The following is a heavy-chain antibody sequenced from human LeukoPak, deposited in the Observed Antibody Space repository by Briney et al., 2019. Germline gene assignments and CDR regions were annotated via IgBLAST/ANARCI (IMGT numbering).Heavy chain of an antibody. Sequence: GGSLRLSCAASGFTVSSNYMSWVRQAPGKGLEWVSVIYSGGSTYYADSVKGRFTISRDNSKNTLYLQMNSLRAEDTAVYYCAKDVKASGWYPYYFDYWGQGTLVTVSS. D-gene: IGHD6-19*01. CDR2: IYSGGST. CDR1: GFTVSSNY. CDR3: AKDVKASGWYPYYFDY. V-gene: IGHV3-53*01. J-gene: IGHJ4*02.